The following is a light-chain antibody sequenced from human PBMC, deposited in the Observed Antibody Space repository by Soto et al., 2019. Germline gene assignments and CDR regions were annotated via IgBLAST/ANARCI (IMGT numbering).Light chain of an antibody. CDR1: QSVSGW. Sequence: DIQMTQSPSTLSASVGDTVTVTCLASQSVSGWLAWYQQKPGKAPKLLIYAASSLQSGVPSRFSGSGSGTDFTLTISSLQPEDFATYYCQQSYSTPRTFGQGTKVDIK. CDR2: AAS. J-gene: IGKJ1*01. CDR3: QQSYSTPRT. V-gene: IGKV1-39*01.